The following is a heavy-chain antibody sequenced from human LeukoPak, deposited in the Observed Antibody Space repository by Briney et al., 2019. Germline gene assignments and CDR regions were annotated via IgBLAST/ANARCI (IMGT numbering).Heavy chain of an antibody. Sequence: ASVKVSCKASGYTFTRNGISWVRQAPGQGLEGMGWIRVHNDERNYAQNFQGRVTMTTETSTRTAYMELRNLTSDDTAVYYSARGLYSSGWYPYHWFDPWGQGTLVIVSS. CDR3: ARGLYSSGWYPYHWFDP. D-gene: IGHD6-19*01. CDR1: GYTFTRNG. CDR2: IRVHNDER. V-gene: IGHV1-18*04. J-gene: IGHJ5*02.